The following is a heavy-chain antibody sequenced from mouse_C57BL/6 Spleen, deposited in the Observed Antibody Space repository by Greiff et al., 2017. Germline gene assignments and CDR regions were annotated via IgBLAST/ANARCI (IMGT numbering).Heavy chain of an antibody. J-gene: IGHJ3*01. CDR2: IWWDDDK. CDR1: GFSLSTFGMG. V-gene: IGHV8-8*01. D-gene: IGHD1-1*01. CDR3: ARINYYGSKRAWFAY. Sequence: QVTLKVSGPGILQPSQTLSLTCSFSGFSLSTFGMGVGWIRQPSGKGPEWLAHIWWDDDKYYNPALKSRLTISKDTSKTQVFLKIANVDTADTATYYCARINYYGSKRAWFAYWGQGTLVTVSA.